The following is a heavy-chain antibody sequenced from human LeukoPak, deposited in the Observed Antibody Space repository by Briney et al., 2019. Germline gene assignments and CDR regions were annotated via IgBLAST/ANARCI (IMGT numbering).Heavy chain of an antibody. CDR3: ARVFDS. CDR1: GGSVSTSDYY. J-gene: IGHJ4*02. CDR2: VFYTGKT. V-gene: IGHV4-39*07. Sequence: SETLSLTCTVSGGSVSTSDYYWGWIRQSPVRGLEWIGDVFYTGKTNYNPSLRGRATISIDTSKNQFSLKLTYVTAADSAVYYCARVFDSWGQGTLVTVSS.